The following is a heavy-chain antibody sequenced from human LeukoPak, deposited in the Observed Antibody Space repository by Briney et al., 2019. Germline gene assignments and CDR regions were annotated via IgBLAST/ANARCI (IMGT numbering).Heavy chain of an antibody. CDR3: ARGEGITMIVVATWFDP. CDR2: INPSGGST. J-gene: IGHJ5*02. Sequence: GASVKVSCKASGYTFTSYYMQWVRQAPGQGGEWMGIINPSGGSTNYAQKFQSRVTMTRDTTTSTVYMEQSRQRAEDTAVYYCARGEGITMIVVATWFDPWGQGTLVTVSS. CDR1: GYTFTSYY. D-gene: IGHD3-22*01. V-gene: IGHV1-46*01.